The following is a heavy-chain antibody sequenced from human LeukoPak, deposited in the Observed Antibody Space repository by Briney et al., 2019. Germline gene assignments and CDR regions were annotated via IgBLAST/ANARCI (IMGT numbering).Heavy chain of an antibody. CDR3: ARVAPLLDIVATTNYYYYGMDV. V-gene: IGHV3-21*01. Sequence: GGSLRLSCAASGLTFSSYSMNWVRQAPGKGLEWVSSISSSSSYIYYADSVKGRFTISRDNAKNSLYLQMNSLRAEDTAVYYCARVAPLLDIVATTNYYYYGMDVWGQGTTVTVSS. J-gene: IGHJ6*02. D-gene: IGHD5-12*01. CDR1: GLTFSSYS. CDR2: ISSSSSYI.